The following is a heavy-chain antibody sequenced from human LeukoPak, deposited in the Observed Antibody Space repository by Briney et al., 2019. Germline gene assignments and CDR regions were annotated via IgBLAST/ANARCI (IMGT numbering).Heavy chain of an antibody. CDR1: GFTFSSYG. CDR3: ARGGYGDTIDY. D-gene: IGHD4-17*01. J-gene: IGHJ4*02. CDR2: ISYDGSNK. Sequence: GGSLRLSCAASGFTFSSYGMHWVRQAPGKGLEWVAVISYDGSNKYYADSVKGRFTISRDNSKNTLYLQMNSLRAEDTAVYYCARGGYGDTIDYWGQGTLVTVSS. V-gene: IGHV3-30*03.